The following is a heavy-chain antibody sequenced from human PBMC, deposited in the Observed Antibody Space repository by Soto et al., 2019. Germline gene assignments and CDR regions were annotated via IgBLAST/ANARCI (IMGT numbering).Heavy chain of an antibody. CDR1: VFSVDT. D-gene: IGHD2-15*01. V-gene: IGHV1-2*02. CDR2: IKANSGGT. Sequence: ASVKVSCKASVFSVDTIHWVRRAPGHGLEWMGWIKANSGGTNYAQKFQGRVTMTRDTSITTAYMELSSLTSDDTAVYYCASPRSGQSPDLGYWGQGTVVPVSS. J-gene: IGHJ4*02. CDR3: ASPRSGQSPDLGY.